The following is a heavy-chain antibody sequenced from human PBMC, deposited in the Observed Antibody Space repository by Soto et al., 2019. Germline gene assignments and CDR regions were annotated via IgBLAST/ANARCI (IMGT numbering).Heavy chain of an antibody. CDR1: GYTFTSYG. CDR2: ISAYNGNT. CDR3: ARSGYSGYDSSYYYYGMDV. Sequence: GASVKVSCKASGYTFTSYGISWVRQAPGQGLEWMGWISAYNGNTNYAQKLQGRVTMTTDTSTSTAYMELRSLRSDDTAVYYCARSGYSGYDSSYYYYGMDVWGQGTTVTVSS. J-gene: IGHJ6*02. V-gene: IGHV1-18*01. D-gene: IGHD5-12*01.